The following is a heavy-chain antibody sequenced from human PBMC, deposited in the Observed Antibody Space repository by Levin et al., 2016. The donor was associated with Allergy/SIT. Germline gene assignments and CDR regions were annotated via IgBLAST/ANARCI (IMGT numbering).Heavy chain of an antibody. CDR2: ISDSGDRT. CDR1: GVTFSNYA. Sequence: GGSLRLSCAAAGVTFSNYAMTWVRQAPGKGLEWVSSISDSGDRTHYADSVKGRFTISRDNSESTLSLQMNSLSVEDMGVYYCAKGWVGESGDLEHWGQGTPVTVSS. J-gene: IGHJ5*02. V-gene: IGHV3-23*01. D-gene: IGHD1-26*01. CDR3: AKGWVGESGDLEH.